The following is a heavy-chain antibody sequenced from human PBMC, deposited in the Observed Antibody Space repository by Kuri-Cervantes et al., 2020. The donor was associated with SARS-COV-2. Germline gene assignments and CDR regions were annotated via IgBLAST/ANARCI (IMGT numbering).Heavy chain of an antibody. V-gene: IGHV3-11*03. Sequence: GESLKISCAASGFIVSSSYMSWIRQAPGEGLEWVSYISSSSSYTNYADSVKGRFTISRDNAKNSLYLQMNSLRAEDTAVYYCASRGNSRNWYFDLWGRGTLVTVSS. CDR3: ASRGNSRNWYFDL. D-gene: IGHD2/OR15-2a*01. CDR1: GFIVSSSY. CDR2: ISSSSSYT. J-gene: IGHJ2*01.